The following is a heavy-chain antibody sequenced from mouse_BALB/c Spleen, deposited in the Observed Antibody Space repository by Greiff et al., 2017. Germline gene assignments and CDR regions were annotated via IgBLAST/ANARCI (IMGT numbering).Heavy chain of an antibody. CDR3: ARGGYGNHAMDY. CDR1: GFTFSDYY. D-gene: IGHD2-10*02. V-gene: IGHV5-4*02. Sequence: EVKVVESGGGLVKPGGSLKLSCAASGFTFSDYYMYWVRQTPEKRLEWVATISDGGSYTYYPDSVKGRFTISRDNAKNNLYLQMSSLKSEDTAMYYCARGGYGNHAMDYWGQGTSVTVSS. J-gene: IGHJ4*01. CDR2: ISDGGSYT.